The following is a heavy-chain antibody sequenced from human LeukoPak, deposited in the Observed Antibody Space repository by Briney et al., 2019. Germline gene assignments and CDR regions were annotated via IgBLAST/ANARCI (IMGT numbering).Heavy chain of an antibody. J-gene: IGHJ4*02. Sequence: ASVRVSCKASGYTFTNYGISWIRQAPGQGLEWMGWISAYHGSTNYAQKLLGRVTMTRDTSTSTAYMELRSLRSDDTAVYYCARGLLPGIAGIFDYWGQGTLVTVSS. D-gene: IGHD6-13*01. V-gene: IGHV1-18*01. CDR3: ARGLLPGIAGIFDY. CDR2: ISAYHGST. CDR1: GYTFTNYG.